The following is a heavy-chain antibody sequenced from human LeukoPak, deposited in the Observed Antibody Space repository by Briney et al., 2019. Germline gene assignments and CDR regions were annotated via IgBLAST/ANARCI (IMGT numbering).Heavy chain of an antibody. D-gene: IGHD6-13*01. CDR2: IWYDGSNK. J-gene: IGHJ4*02. CDR1: GFTFSNYG. Sequence: GGSLRLSCAASGFTFSNYGMHWVRQAPGKGLEWVAVIWYDGSNKYYADSVKGRFTLSRDDSKNTLFLQMNSLRPEDTAVYFCARDLTQLALFDYWGQGTLVTVSS. CDR3: ARDLTQLALFDY. V-gene: IGHV3-33*01.